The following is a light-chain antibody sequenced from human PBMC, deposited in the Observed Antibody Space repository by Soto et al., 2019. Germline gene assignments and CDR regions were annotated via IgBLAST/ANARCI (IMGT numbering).Light chain of an antibody. CDR2: ANS. CDR1: TSNIGAGYD. V-gene: IGLV1-40*01. CDR3: QSYDPSLSGSYV. J-gene: IGLJ1*01. Sequence: QSVLTQPPSVSGAPGQRVIVSCTGSTSNIGAGYDVHWYQQLPGTSPKLLIFANSNRPSGVPDRFSASRSGSSASLTITGLQAEDEADYYCQSYDPSLSGSYVFASGTKVTVL.